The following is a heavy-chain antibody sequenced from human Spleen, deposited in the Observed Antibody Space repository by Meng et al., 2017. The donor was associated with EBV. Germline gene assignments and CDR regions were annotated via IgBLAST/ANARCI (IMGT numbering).Heavy chain of an antibody. Sequence: QVQRQESGPGLVKPSGTLSLTCTVSDGSISSSRWWSWVRQPPEKGLEWIGEIYHSGSTNYNPSLKTRITILVDKSKNQFSLKLSSVTAADTAVYYCVSENPEYGGAFDVWGQGTMVTVSS. D-gene: IGHD4-23*01. CDR2: IYHSGST. V-gene: IGHV4-4*02. CDR3: VSENPEYGGAFDV. CDR1: DGSISSSRW. J-gene: IGHJ3*01.